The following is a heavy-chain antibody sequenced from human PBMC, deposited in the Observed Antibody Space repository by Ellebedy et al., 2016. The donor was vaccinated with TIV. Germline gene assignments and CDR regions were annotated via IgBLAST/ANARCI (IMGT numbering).Heavy chain of an antibody. CDR3: AKEGYYYDSSRTHNWFDP. CDR1: GFTFSSYG. CDR2: IWFDGSNK. J-gene: IGHJ5*02. D-gene: IGHD3-22*01. V-gene: IGHV3-33*06. Sequence: GESLKISCAASGFTFSSYGMHWVRQAPGKGLEWVAVIWFDGSNKYYADSVKGRFTISRDNSKNTLYLQMNSLRVEETAVYYCAKEGYYYDSSRTHNWFDPWGQGTLVTVSS.